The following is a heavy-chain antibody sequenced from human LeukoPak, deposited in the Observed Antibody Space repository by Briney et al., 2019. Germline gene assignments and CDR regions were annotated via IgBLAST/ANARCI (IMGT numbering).Heavy chain of an antibody. J-gene: IGHJ1*01. V-gene: IGHV3-21*01. CDR3: ARDYSGNTGYSSGWYVGEYFQH. D-gene: IGHD6-19*01. Sequence: PGGSLRLSCAASGLTFSSYSMNWVRQAPGKGLGWVSSISSSSGYLYYADSVKGRFTISRDNAKNSLYLQMNSLRAEDTAVYYCARDYSGNTGYSSGWYVGEYFQHWGQGTLVTVSS. CDR1: GLTFSSYS. CDR2: ISSSSGYL.